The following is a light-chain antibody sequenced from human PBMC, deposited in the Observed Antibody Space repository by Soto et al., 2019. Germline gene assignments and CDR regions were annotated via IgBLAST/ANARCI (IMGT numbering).Light chain of an antibody. Sequence: EILLTQSPSTLSLSPGEGVTLSCRASQSVTVNSLAWYQQKPGQAPRLLIYAASTRAAAVPDRFTGSGSGTDCARTISRLEPEDFGVYYCQQYGDSPLTSGPGTKVDIK. CDR1: QSVTVNS. CDR3: QQYGDSPLT. V-gene: IGKV3-20*01. J-gene: IGKJ3*01. CDR2: AAS.